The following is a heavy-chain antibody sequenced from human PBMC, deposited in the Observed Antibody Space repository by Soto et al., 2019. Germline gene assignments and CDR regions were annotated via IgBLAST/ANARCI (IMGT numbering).Heavy chain of an antibody. Sequence: QVQLQESGPGLVKPSQTLSLTCTVSGGSISSGDYYWSWIRQPPGKGLEWIGFIYYSGSTYYHPSLKSRVTXSXXTSKNQFSPKLSSVTAADAAVYDWARGWFGEFFDYWGQGTRVTVAS. D-gene: IGHD3-10*01. V-gene: IGHV4-30-4*01. CDR2: IYYSGST. J-gene: IGHJ4*02. CDR3: ARGWFGEFFDY. CDR1: GGSISSGDYY.